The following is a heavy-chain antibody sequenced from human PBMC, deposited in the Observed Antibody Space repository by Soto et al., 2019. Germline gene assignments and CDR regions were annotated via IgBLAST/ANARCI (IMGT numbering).Heavy chain of an antibody. CDR3: ARDPRYTTVTPDY. D-gene: IGHD4-4*01. V-gene: IGHV1-18*01. CDR1: GYIFTSYG. Sequence: QVQLVQSGAEVKKPGASVKVSCKASGYIFTSYGISWVRQAPGQGLEWMGWISAYNGNTHYAQKFQGRVTMTTDTXTSTAYMELTSLRSDDTAVFYCARDPRYTTVTPDYWGQGTLVTVSS. CDR2: ISAYNGNT. J-gene: IGHJ4*02.